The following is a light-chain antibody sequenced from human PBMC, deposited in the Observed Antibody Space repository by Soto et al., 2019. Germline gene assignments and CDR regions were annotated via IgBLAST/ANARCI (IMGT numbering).Light chain of an antibody. J-gene: IGKJ5*01. CDR3: QQSYSTPTIT. Sequence: DIQMTQSPSSLSASVGDRVTITCRASQSISSYLNWYQQKPGKAPKLLIYQASSLEGGVPSRFSGSGSGTDFTLTISSLQPEDFATYYCQQSYSTPTITFGQGTRLEIK. V-gene: IGKV1-39*01. CDR2: QAS. CDR1: QSISSY.